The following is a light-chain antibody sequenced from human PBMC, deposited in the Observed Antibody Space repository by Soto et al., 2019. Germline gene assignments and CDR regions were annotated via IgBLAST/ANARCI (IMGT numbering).Light chain of an antibody. CDR3: AAWDDSLNGLV. V-gene: IGLV1-44*01. J-gene: IGLJ1*01. CDR2: NNN. Sequence: QSVLTQPPSASGTPGQRVTISCSGSSSNIGSNTVNWYQQLPGTAPKLLIYNNNQRPSGGPDRFSGSKSGTSASLAISGLQSDDEADYYCAAWDDSLNGLVFGTGTKLTVL. CDR1: SSNIGSNT.